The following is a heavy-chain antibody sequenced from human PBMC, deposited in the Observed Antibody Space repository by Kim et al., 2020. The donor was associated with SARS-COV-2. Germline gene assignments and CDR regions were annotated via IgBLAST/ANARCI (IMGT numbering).Heavy chain of an antibody. J-gene: IGHJ4*02. CDR3: AKEVHVDTAM. D-gene: IGHD5-18*01. CDR1: GFTFSGYG. CDR2: MSNHGSYQ. Sequence: GGSLRLSCEASGFTFSGYGMHWIRQAPGKGLEWVAVMSNHGSYQEYAGSVEGRFTISRDNSKNTLYLQMNSLRVEDTAVYYCAKEVHVDTAMWGQGTLVTVSS. V-gene: IGHV3-30*18.